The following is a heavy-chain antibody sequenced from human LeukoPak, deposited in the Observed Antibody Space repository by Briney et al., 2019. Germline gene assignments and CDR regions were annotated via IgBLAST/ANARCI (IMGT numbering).Heavy chain of an antibody. CDR1: GGSITGYY. J-gene: IGHJ1*01. V-gene: IGHV4-59*08. Sequence: SETLSLTCTVSGGSITGYYWTWIRQPPGKGLEWIAYVYYSGTINYNPSLESRVTISVDTSKNQFSLRLTSVAAADTAVYYCARHGTAAGPFQLWGQGTLVTVSS. CDR3: ARHGTAAGPFQL. D-gene: IGHD2-21*02. CDR2: VYYSGTI.